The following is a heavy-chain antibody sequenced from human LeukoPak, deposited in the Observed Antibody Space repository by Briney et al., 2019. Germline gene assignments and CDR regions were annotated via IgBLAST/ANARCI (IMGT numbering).Heavy chain of an antibody. D-gene: IGHD6-13*01. V-gene: IGHV1-18*01. CDR1: GYTFTNYG. Sequence: ASVKVSCKASGYTFTNYGISWVRQAPGQGLEWMGWISGYNGKTNYAQKLQGRITMTTDTSTSTAYMELRSLRSDDTAVYYCARDTGIAVAGTGDFDYWGQGTLVTVPS. CDR2: ISGYNGKT. J-gene: IGHJ4*02. CDR3: ARDTGIAVAGTGDFDY.